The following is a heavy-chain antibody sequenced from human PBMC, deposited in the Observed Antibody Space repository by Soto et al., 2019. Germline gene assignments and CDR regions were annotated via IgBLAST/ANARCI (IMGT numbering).Heavy chain of an antibody. D-gene: IGHD3-9*01. CDR2: IYYSGST. V-gene: IGHV4-39*01. J-gene: IGHJ5*02. CDR3: ARIIEDYDILTGYQNNYWFDP. CDR1: GGSISSSSYY. Sequence: SETLSLTCTVSGGSISSSSYYWGWIRQPPGKGLEWIGSIYYSGSTYYNPSLTSRVTISVDTSKNQFSLKLTSVTAADTAVYYCARIIEDYDILTGYQNNYWFDPWGQGTLATVSS.